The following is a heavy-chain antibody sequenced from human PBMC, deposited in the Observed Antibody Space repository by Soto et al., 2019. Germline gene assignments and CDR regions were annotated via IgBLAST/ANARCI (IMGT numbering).Heavy chain of an antibody. Sequence: SETLSLTCTVSGGYISSYYWSWIRQPPGKGLEWIGYIYYSGSTNYNPSLKSRVTISVDTSKNQFSLKLSSVTAADTAVYYCASLYGSGSYYGYWGQGTLVTVSS. CDR1: GGYISSYY. V-gene: IGHV4-59*01. CDR3: ASLYGSGSYYGY. D-gene: IGHD3-10*01. J-gene: IGHJ4*02. CDR2: IYYSGST.